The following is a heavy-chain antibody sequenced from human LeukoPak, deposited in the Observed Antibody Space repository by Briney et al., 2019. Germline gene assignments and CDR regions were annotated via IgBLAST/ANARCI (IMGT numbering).Heavy chain of an antibody. CDR1: GFTFSSYA. J-gene: IGHJ4*02. Sequence: GGSLRLSCAASGFTFSSYAMSWVRQAPGKGLEWVSVIGGSGGSTYYADSVKGRLTISRDNSKNTLYLQMNSLRAEDTAVYYCAKPIDSSGYYVFDYWGQGTLVTVSS. CDR2: IGGSGGST. CDR3: AKPIDSSGYYVFDY. D-gene: IGHD3-22*01. V-gene: IGHV3-23*01.